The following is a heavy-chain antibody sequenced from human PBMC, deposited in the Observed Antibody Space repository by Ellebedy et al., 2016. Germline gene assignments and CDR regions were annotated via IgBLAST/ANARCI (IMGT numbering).Heavy chain of an antibody. CDR1: GDDFANVF. V-gene: IGHV5-51*01. CDR3: ARCLGELHEWYFDF. D-gene: IGHD3-16*01. Sequence: GESLKISCKASGDDFANVFIAWVRQMPGKGLEWMGIIYPGDSDTRYSPSFQGQVTISADKSISTAYMQWSSLKASDTAMYYCARCLGELHEWYFDFWGRGTLVTVSS. J-gene: IGHJ2*01. CDR2: IYPGDSDT.